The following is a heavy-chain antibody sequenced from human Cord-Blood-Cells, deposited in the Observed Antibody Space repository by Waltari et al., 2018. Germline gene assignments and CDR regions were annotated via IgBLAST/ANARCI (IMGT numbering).Heavy chain of an antibody. V-gene: IGHV1-2*04. CDR1: GYTFTGYY. D-gene: IGHD7-27*01. CDR2: INPNSGGT. Sequence: QVQLVQSGAEVKKPGASVMVSCQASGYTFTGYYLHWVRQAPGQGFEWMGWINPNSGGTNYAQKFQGWVTMTSDTSISTAYMELSRLRSDDTAVYYCARASLTGDDAFDIWGQGTMVTVSS. J-gene: IGHJ3*02. CDR3: ARASLTGDDAFDI.